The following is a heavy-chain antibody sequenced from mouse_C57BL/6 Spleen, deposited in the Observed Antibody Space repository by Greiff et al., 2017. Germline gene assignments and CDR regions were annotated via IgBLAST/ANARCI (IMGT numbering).Heavy chain of an antibody. D-gene: IGHD4-1*01. V-gene: IGHV1-61*01. J-gene: IGHJ4*01. Sequence: QVQLQQPGAELVRPGSSVKLSCKASGYTFTSYWMDWVKQRPGQGLEWIGNIYPSDSETHYNQTFKDKATLAVDKSSSTAYMQLSSLTSEDSAVYYCAREDWARAMDYWGQGTSVTVSS. CDR2: IYPSDSET. CDR1: GYTFTSYW. CDR3: AREDWARAMDY.